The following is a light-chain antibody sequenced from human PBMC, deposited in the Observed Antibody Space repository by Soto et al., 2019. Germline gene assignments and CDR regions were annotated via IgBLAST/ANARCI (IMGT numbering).Light chain of an antibody. V-gene: IGLV2-8*01. CDR1: SSDIGGNNF. Sequence: QSALTQPPSASGSPGQSVTISCTGTSSDIGGNNFVSWYQHHPAKAPKLMLYDVIKRPSGVPARFSGSKSGNTASLTVSGLQAEDEADYYRSSYGGSNNFVVFGGGTKVTVL. CDR2: DVI. CDR3: SSYGGSNNFVV. J-gene: IGLJ2*01.